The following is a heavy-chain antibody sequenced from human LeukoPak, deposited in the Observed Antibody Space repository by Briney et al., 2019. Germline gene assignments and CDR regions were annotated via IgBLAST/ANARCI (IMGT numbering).Heavy chain of an antibody. CDR3: ARGYYDSSGYYYLFDY. Sequence: GGSLRLSCAASGLTFSRYWMSWVRQATGKGLEWVSVIYSGGSTYYADSVKGRFTISRDNSKNPLYLQMNSLRAEDTAVYYCARGYYDSSGYYYLFDYWGQGTLVTVSS. J-gene: IGHJ4*02. CDR2: IYSGGST. CDR1: GLTFSRYW. V-gene: IGHV3-53*01. D-gene: IGHD3-22*01.